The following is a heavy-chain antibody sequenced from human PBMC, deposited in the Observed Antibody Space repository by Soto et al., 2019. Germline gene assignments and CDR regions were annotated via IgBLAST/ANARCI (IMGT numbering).Heavy chain of an antibody. CDR3: ARASPGMDV. CDR1: GFTFRSYA. J-gene: IGHJ6*02. CDR2: INQDGSEK. V-gene: IGHV3-7*01. Sequence: PGGSLRLSCAASGFTFRSYAMSCVRQAPGKGLEWVANINQDGSEKYYVDSVKGRFTISRDIAKNSLFLQMNSLRADDTAVYYCARASPGMDVWGQGTTVTVSS.